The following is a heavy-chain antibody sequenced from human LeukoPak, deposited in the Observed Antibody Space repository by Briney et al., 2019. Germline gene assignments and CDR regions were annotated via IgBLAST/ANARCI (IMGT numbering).Heavy chain of an antibody. CDR2: ISGSGNRT. CDR1: GFTFSSYA. D-gene: IGHD2-15*01. Sequence: PGGSLRLSCAASGFTFSSYAMHWVRQAPGKGLEWVPSISGSGNRTYYADSVKGRFTISRDNSKNTLFLQMNSLRAEDTAVYYCAKNLYCGGGSCYPSALGMDVWGQGTTVTVSS. J-gene: IGHJ6*02. CDR3: AKNLYCGGGSCYPSALGMDV. V-gene: IGHV3-23*01.